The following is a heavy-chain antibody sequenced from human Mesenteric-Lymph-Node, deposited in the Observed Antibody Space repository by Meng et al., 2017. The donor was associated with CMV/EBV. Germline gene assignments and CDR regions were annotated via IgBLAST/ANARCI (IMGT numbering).Heavy chain of an antibody. J-gene: IGHJ4*02. Sequence: GESLKISCAASGFTFSSYGMHWVRQAPGKGLEWVAFIRYDGSNKYYADSVKGRFTISRDNSKNTLYLQMNSLRAEDTAVYYCAKGDLTMVRGVIDYWGQGTLVTVSS. CDR3: AKGDLTMVRGVIDY. CDR2: IRYDGSNK. CDR1: GFTFSSYG. D-gene: IGHD3-10*01. V-gene: IGHV3-30*02.